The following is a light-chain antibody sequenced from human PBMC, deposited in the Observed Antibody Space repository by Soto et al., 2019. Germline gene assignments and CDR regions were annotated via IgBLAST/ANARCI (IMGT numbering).Light chain of an antibody. CDR3: GSWDSSLSAYV. CDR1: SSDVGGYNY. J-gene: IGLJ1*01. Sequence: QSVLTQPASVSGSPGQSITISCTGTSSDVGGYNYVSWYQQRPGKAPKLMIYEVNNRPSGVSNRFSGSKSGNTASLTISGLQAEDEADYYCGSWDSSLSAYVFGTGTKVTVL. V-gene: IGLV2-14*01. CDR2: EVN.